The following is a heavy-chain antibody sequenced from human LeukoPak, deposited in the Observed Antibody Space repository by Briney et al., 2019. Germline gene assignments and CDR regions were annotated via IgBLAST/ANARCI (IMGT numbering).Heavy chain of an antibody. CDR2: IRIPGSPP. Sequence: GGSLRLSCVASGFTLSSYSMHWVRQAPGGGGEGVSVIRIPGSPPDYPHPIKGPFPISRDNSKHPVFLQMNSLRAEDTAEYFCALQVPPNDEFFVHLGQGTLVTVSS. J-gene: IGHJ1*01. CDR3: ALQVPPNDEFFVH. D-gene: IGHD3-3*01. CDR1: GFTLSSYS. V-gene: IGHV3-23*01.